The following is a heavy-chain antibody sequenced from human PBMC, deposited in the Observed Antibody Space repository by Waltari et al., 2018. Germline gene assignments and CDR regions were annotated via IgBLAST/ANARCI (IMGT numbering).Heavy chain of an antibody. CDR1: GDSMTRGFYF. CDR2: MHPGVIP. D-gene: IGHD1-1*01. CDR3: ARDSELEPSYFSMDV. V-gene: IGHV4-61*02. Sequence: QMQLQESGPGLVKASQTLSLTCTVSGDSMTRGFYFWSWIRQPAGRGLEWIGRMHPGVIPNYNPPLLSRVTISVDSSKNQFSLRLRSVTAADTAVYYCARDSELEPSYFSMDVWGKGTTVTVSS. J-gene: IGHJ6*03.